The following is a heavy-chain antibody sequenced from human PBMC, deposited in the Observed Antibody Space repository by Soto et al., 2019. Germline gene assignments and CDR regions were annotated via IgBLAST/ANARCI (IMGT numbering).Heavy chain of an antibody. Sequence: QVQLQESGPGLVEPSQTLSLTCNVSGGSISSGGYHWSWIRQHPGKGLEWIAYIYYSGETYYNPTLKSRVAISVHTSKKQFSLNLSSATAADTAVYYCARLAYSSRGGQFFDYWGQGVLVTVSS. CDR1: GGSISSGGYH. CDR2: IYYSGET. D-gene: IGHD6-13*01. CDR3: ARLAYSSRGGQFFDY. J-gene: IGHJ4*02. V-gene: IGHV4-31*03.